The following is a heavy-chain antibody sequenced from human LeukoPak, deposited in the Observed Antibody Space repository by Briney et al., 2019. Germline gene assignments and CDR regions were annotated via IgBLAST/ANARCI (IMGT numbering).Heavy chain of an antibody. D-gene: IGHD3-9*01. CDR3: ARTRYSFDY. CDR2: INSDGSST. CDR1: GFTFSSYW. Sequence: GRSLRLSCAASGFTFSSYWMYWVRQVPGKGLVWVSHINSDGSSTTYADSVKGRFTISRDNAKNTLYLQMNSLRAEDTAVYYCARTRYSFDYWGQGTLVTVSS. J-gene: IGHJ4*02. V-gene: IGHV3-74*01.